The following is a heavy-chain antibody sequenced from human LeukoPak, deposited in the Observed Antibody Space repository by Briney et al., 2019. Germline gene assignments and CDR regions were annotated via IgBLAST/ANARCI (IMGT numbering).Heavy chain of an antibody. V-gene: IGHV3-23*01. CDR1: GFTFSSYA. J-gene: IGHJ4*02. Sequence: PGGSLRLSCAASGFTFSSYAMSWVRQSPGKGLEWVSTISGRGGSAFYADSVKGRFTVSRDNSKNTLYLQMSSLRPEDTAVYYCSKEKYRGYSYGSGDYWGQGTLVTVSS. D-gene: IGHD5-18*01. CDR3: SKEKYRGYSYGSGDY. CDR2: ISGRGGSA.